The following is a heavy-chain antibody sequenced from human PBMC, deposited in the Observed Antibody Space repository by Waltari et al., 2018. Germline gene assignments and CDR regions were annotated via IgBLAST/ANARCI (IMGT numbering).Heavy chain of an antibody. Sequence: EVQLVESGGGLVQPGGSLRLSCAASGFTFSSYWMSWVRQAPGKGLEWVANIKQDGSGKYYVDSVKGRFTISRDNAKNSLYLQMNSLRAEDAAVYYCAKAPSYYDFWGGYDYWGQGTLVTVSS. J-gene: IGHJ4*02. CDR3: AKAPSYYDFWGGYDY. D-gene: IGHD3-3*01. CDR1: GFTFSSYW. CDR2: IKQDGSGK. V-gene: IGHV3-7*03.